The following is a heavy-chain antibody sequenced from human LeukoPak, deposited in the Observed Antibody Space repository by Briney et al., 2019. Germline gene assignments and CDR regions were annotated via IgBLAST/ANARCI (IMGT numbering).Heavy chain of an antibody. Sequence: GGSLRLSCAASGFTLSSYAMSWVRQAPGKGLEWVSAISGSGGSTYYADSVKGRFTISRDNSKNTLYLQMNSLRAEDTAVYYCANDYVWGSYRKFDYWGQGTLVTVSS. CDR3: ANDYVWGSYRKFDY. V-gene: IGHV3-23*01. D-gene: IGHD3-16*02. CDR2: ISGSGGST. J-gene: IGHJ4*02. CDR1: GFTLSSYA.